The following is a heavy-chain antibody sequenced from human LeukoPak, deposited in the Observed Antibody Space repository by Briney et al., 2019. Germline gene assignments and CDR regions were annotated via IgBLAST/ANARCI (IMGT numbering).Heavy chain of an antibody. D-gene: IGHD2-2*01. J-gene: IGHJ4*02. Sequence: SETLSLTCTVSGGSISSYYWSWIRQPPGKGLEWIGYIYYSGSTNYNPSLKSRVTISVDTSKKQFSLKLSSVTAADTAVYYCARHGAYCSSTSCYAFDYWGQGTLVTVSS. V-gene: IGHV4-59*08. CDR1: GGSISSYY. CDR3: ARHGAYCSSTSCYAFDY. CDR2: IYYSGST.